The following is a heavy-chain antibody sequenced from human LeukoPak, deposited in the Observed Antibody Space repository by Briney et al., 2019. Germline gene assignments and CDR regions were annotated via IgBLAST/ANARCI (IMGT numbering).Heavy chain of an antibody. CDR3: ARQGYSYGYWFDP. CDR2: IYPGDSDT. D-gene: IGHD5-18*01. V-gene: IGHV5-51*01. CDR1: GYSFTSYW. Sequence: GESLKISCKGSGYSFTSYWIGWVRQMPGKGLEWMGIIYPGDSDTRYSPSFQGQVTISADRSISTAYLQWSSLKASDTAMYYCARQGYSYGYWFDPWGQGTLVTVSS. J-gene: IGHJ5*02.